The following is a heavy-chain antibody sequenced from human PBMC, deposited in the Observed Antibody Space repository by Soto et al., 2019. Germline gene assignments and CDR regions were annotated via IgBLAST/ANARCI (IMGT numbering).Heavy chain of an antibody. CDR2: ISWSTSSI. D-gene: IGHD1-26*01. V-gene: IGHV3-9*01. Sequence: LRLSCAASGFTFDDYAMHWVRQIPGKGLQWVSGISWSTSSIGYGASLRGRFLISRDNANNSLYLQMNDLRPEDTALYYCGKASSSNSWSPIDYWGQGTMVTVSS. J-gene: IGHJ4*02. CDR3: GKASSSNSWSPIDY. CDR1: GFTFDDYA.